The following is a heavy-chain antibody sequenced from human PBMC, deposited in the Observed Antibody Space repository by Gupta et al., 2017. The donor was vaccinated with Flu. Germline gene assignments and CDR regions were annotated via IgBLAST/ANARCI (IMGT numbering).Heavy chain of an antibody. V-gene: IGHV3-11*01. CDR2: ISSSGSTI. D-gene: IGHD3-9*01. CDR1: GFTFSDYY. J-gene: IGHJ6*02. CDR3: ARAAIGRYFDWLLPDGPYYYYGMDV. Sequence: QVQLVESGGGLVKPGGSLRLPCAAAGFTFSDYYMSGSRPAPGKGLEWVSYISSSGSTIYYADSVKGRFTISRDNAKNSLYLQMNSLRAEDTAVYYCARAAIGRYFDWLLPDGPYYYYGMDVWGQGTTVTVSS.